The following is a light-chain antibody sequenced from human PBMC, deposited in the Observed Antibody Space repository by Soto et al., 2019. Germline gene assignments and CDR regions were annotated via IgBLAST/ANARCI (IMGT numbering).Light chain of an antibody. CDR3: QQYGVSPS. CDR2: GAS. V-gene: IGKV3-20*01. Sequence: EIVLTQSPGTLSLSPGERATLSCRVSQTISNTFFAWYQQRPGQSPRLLIYGASGRAAGIPDRFSGSGSGTDFTLSISRLEPEDFAVYYCQQYGVSPSFGGGTKVDIK. CDR1: QTISNTF. J-gene: IGKJ4*01.